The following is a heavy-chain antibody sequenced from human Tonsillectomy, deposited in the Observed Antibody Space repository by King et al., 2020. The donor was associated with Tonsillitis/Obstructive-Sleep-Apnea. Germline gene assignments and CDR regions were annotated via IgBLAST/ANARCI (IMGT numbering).Heavy chain of an antibody. CDR3: ARDNGGGSAFDI. CDR1: GGSFSGYY. D-gene: IGHD3-16*01. V-gene: IGHV4-34*01. CDR2: ISHTGST. Sequence: VQLQQWGAGLLKPSETLSLTCGVYGGSFSGYYWSWIRQPPGKGLEWIGEISHTGSTNYNPYLKSRVSISVDTSKNQLSLKLSSVTAADTALYYCARDNGGGSAFDIWGQGTMVTVSS. J-gene: IGHJ3*02.